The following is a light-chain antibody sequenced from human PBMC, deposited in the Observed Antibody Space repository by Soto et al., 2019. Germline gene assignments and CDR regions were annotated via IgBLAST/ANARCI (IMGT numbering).Light chain of an antibody. J-gene: IGKJ1*01. V-gene: IGKV1-39*01. CDR1: QRISSY. CDR2: AAS. Sequence: DIQMTQSPSSLSASVGDRVTITCRASQRISSYLNWYQQKPGKAPKLLIYAASSLQRGVPSRFSGSGSETDFTLTIISLQPEDFATYYCQQSYNTPRTFGQGTKVEI. CDR3: QQSYNTPRT.